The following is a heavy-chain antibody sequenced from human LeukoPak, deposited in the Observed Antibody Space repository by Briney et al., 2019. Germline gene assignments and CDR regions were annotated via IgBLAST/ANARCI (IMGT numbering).Heavy chain of an antibody. CDR1: GFTFSSYL. J-gene: IGHJ6*02. Sequence: GGSLRLSCAASGFTFSSYLMHWVRQAPGKGLVWVSGINKDGTSRRYVDSVKGRFTISRDNVKSTLYLQMDDLRDEDAAVYYCARGLSYGMDVWGQGTTVTVSS. CDR3: ARGLSYGMDV. CDR2: INKDGTSR. V-gene: IGHV3-74*01.